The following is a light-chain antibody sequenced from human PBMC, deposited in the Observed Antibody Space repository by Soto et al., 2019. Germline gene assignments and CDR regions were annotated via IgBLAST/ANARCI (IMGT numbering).Light chain of an antibody. CDR1: SGSIASNY. CDR2: EDN. J-gene: IGLJ2*01. CDR3: QSYQSGNVV. V-gene: IGLV6-57*04. Sequence: LTQPHSVSESPGKTVTISCTRSSGSIASNYVQWYQQRPGSAPTPVIYEDNERPSGVPDRFSGSIDSSSNSASLTISGLKTDDEADYYCQSYQSGNVVFGGGTKVTVL.